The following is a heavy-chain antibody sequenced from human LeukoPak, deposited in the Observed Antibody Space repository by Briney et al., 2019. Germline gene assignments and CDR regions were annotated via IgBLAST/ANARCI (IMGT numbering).Heavy chain of an antibody. CDR2: INAGNGNT. CDR1: GYTFTSYA. V-gene: IGHV1-3*01. D-gene: IGHD6-13*01. CDR3: ARADWAAAGNY. J-gene: IGHJ4*02. Sequence: GASVKVSCKASGYTFTSYAMHWVRQAPGQRLEWMGWINAGNGNTKYPQKFQGRVTITRDTSASTAYMELSSLRSEDTAVYYCARADWAAAGNYWGQGTLVTVSS.